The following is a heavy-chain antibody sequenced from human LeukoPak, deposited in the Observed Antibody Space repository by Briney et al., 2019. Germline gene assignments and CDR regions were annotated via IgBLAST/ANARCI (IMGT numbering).Heavy chain of an antibody. Sequence: GGSLRLSCAASGFTFSSYGMHWVRQAPGKGLEWVAVIWYDGSNKYHADSVKGRFTISRDNSKNTLYLQMNSLRAEDTAVYYCAKDPRDYYDSSGYFDYWGQGTLVTVSS. V-gene: IGHV3-33*06. D-gene: IGHD3-22*01. J-gene: IGHJ4*02. CDR1: GFTFSSYG. CDR2: IWYDGSNK. CDR3: AKDPRDYYDSSGYFDY.